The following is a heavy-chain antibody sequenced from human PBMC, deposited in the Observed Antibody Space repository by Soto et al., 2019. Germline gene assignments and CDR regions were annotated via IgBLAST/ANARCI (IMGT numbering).Heavy chain of an antibody. CDR2: ITTGSTYI. Sequence: EVQLVESGGGLVKPGGSLRLSCAPSGFTFSSYSMNWVRQAPGKGLEWVSSITTGSTYIYYEDSVKGRFTISRDNAKNSLYLQMNSLRAEDTDVYYCARVGSGYDLYYFDYLGQGTLVTVSS. CDR1: GFTFSSYS. V-gene: IGHV3-21*01. CDR3: ARVGSGYDLYYFDY. J-gene: IGHJ4*02. D-gene: IGHD5-12*01.